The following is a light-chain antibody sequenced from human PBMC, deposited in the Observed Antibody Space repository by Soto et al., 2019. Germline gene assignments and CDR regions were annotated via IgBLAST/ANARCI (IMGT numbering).Light chain of an antibody. V-gene: IGKV1-9*01. CDR3: QQLQRTPFT. J-gene: IGKJ3*01. CDR2: GAS. Sequence: QLTQSPSSLSASVGDRVTITCRASQDVSRYLAWYQQKAGKAPKLLIYGASTLQSGVPSRFSGFGSGTEFTLTINSLQPEDFATYHCQQLQRTPFTFGPGTTVDV. CDR1: QDVSRY.